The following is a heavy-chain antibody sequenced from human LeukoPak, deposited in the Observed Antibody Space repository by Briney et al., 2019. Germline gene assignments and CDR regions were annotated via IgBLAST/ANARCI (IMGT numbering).Heavy chain of an antibody. Sequence: GGSLRLSCAASGFTFSGYWKSWVRQAPGKGLEWVANIKQDGSEKYYVDSVKGRFTISRDNAKNSLYLQMNSLRAEDTAVYYCARVTTVFDAFDIWGQGTMVTVSS. D-gene: IGHD4-11*01. CDR1: GFTFSGYW. V-gene: IGHV3-7*01. CDR3: ARVTTVFDAFDI. J-gene: IGHJ3*02. CDR2: IKQDGSEK.